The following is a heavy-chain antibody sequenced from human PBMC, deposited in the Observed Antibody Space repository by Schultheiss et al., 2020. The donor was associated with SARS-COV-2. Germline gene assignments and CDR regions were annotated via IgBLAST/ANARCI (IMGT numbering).Heavy chain of an antibody. J-gene: IGHJ3*02. Sequence: GESLKISCAASGFTFSDYYMSWIRQAPGKGLEWVSYISSSSSTIYYADSVKGRFTISRDNSKNTLYLQMNSLRAEDTAVYYCARDADPNPTIFGVPAAFDIWGQGTMVTVSS. CDR1: GFTFSDYY. D-gene: IGHD3-3*01. V-gene: IGHV3-11*04. CDR3: ARDADPNPTIFGVPAAFDI. CDR2: ISSSSSTI.